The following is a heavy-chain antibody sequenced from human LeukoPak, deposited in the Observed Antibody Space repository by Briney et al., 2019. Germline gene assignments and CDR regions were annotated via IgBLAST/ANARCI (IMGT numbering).Heavy chain of an antibody. D-gene: IGHD2-2*03. CDR3: AREIGYCSSTSCCGGPYYFDY. Sequence: PGGSLRLSCAASGFTFSSYWMSWVRQAPGKGLEWVANIKQDGSEKYYVDSVKGRFTISRDNAKNSLYLQMNSLRAEDTAVYYCAREIGYCSSTSCCGGPYYFDYWGQGTLVTVSS. J-gene: IGHJ4*02. CDR1: GFTFSSYW. CDR2: IKQDGSEK. V-gene: IGHV3-7*01.